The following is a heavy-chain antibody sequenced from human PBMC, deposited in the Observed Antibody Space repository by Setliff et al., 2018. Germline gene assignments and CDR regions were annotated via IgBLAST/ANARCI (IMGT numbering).Heavy chain of an antibody. CDR3: VREGVDSRSSTDYRYYMDV. V-gene: IGHV1-69*05. CDR2: TIPMFGTT. J-gene: IGHJ6*03. CDR1: GATFSSHG. D-gene: IGHD3-22*01. Sequence: SVKVSCKASGATFSSHGISWVRQAPGQGLEWMGGTIPMFGTTEYAQKFQGRLTIITDESTNTAFMQPSSLRSDDTAVYYCVREGVDSRSSTDYRYYMDVWGKGTTVTVSS.